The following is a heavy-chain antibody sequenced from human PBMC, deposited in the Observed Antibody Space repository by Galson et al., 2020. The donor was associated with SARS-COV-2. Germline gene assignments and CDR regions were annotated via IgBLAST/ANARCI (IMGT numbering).Heavy chain of an antibody. CDR1: GFTFSSYS. J-gene: IGHJ5*02. D-gene: IGHD2-15*01. CDR2: ISSTSTTI. CDR3: ARGWGCTGGSCFSDH. Sequence: GESLKISCAASGFTFSSYSMNWVRQAPGKGLEWVSYISSTSTTIEYADSVKGRFTISRDNAKNSLFLQINRLRAEDTAVYYCARGWGCTGGSCFSDHWGQGTLVTVSS. V-gene: IGHV3-48*01.